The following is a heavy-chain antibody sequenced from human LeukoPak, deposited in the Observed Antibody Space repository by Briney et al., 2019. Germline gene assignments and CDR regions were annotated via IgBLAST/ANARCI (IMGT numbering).Heavy chain of an antibody. J-gene: IGHJ4*01. D-gene: IGHD6-13*01. CDR2: INQNGGEK. CDR1: GFTFSDYW. V-gene: IGHV3-7*01. CDR3: ARDGTAAGLYFDL. Sequence: GGSLRLSXAVSGFTFSDYWMNWVCQAPGKGLEWVASINQNGGEKSYVDSVKGRFTISRDNPKNSLYLQMSSLRAEDTAVYYCARDGTAAGLYFDLWGQGTLVTVSS.